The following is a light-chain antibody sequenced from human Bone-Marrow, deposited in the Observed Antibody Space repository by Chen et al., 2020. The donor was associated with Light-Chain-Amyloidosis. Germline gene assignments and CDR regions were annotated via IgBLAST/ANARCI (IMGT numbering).Light chain of an antibody. CDR1: NIGSTS. V-gene: IGLV3-21*02. CDR2: DDS. Sequence: SSVLTQPSSVSVAPGQPATFACGGNNIGSTSVHGYQQTPGQAPLLVVYDDSDRPSGIPERLSGSNSGNTATLTISRVEAGDEADYYCQVWDRSSDRPVFGGGTKLTVL. J-gene: IGLJ3*02. CDR3: QVWDRSSDRPV.